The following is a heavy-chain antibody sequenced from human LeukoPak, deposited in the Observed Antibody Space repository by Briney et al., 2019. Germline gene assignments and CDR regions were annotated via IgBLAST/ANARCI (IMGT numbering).Heavy chain of an antibody. D-gene: IGHD3-10*01. V-gene: IGHV1-46*01. Sequence: ASVKVSCKASGYTFTTYYMHWVRQAPGQGLEWMGIINPSGGGTTYAQKFQGRVTMTRDTSTSTVYMQLSSLRSEDTAVYFCARAMVRGVLHDAFDIXXQGTRVTVSS. CDR1: GYTFTTYY. CDR2: INPSGGGT. J-gene: IGHJ3*02. CDR3: ARAMVRGVLHDAFDI.